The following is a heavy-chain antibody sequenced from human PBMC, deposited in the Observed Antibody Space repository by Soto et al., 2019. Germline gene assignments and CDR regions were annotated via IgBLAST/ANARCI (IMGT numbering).Heavy chain of an antibody. CDR1: GGSISSYY. Sequence: PSETLSLTCTVSGGSISSYYWSWIRQPPGKGLEWIGYIYYSGSTNYNPSLKSRVTISVDTSKNQFSLKLSSVTAADTAVFFCSSRVHYDSLTGYNWIDPSGQGTLVTVST. J-gene: IGHJ5*02. D-gene: IGHD3-9*01. V-gene: IGHV4-59*08. CDR3: SSRVHYDSLTGYNWIDP. CDR2: IYYSGST.